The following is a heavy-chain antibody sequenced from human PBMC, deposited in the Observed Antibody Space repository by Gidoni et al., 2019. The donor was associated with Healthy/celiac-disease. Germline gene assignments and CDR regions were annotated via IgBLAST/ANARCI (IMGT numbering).Heavy chain of an antibody. Sequence: QLQLQESGPGLVKPSETLSLPCTVSGGSISSSSYYWGWIRQPPGKGLEWIGSIYYSGSTYYNRSLKSRVTISVDTSKNQFSLKLSSVTAADTAVYYCARRRWDQRGYFDYWGQGTLVTVSS. J-gene: IGHJ4*02. CDR2: IYYSGST. CDR1: GGSISSSSYY. CDR3: ARRRWDQRGYFDY. V-gene: IGHV4-39*01. D-gene: IGHD1-26*01.